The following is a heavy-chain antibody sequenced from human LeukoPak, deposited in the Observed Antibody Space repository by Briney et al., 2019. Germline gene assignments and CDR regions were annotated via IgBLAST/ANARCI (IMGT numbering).Heavy chain of an antibody. CDR1: GYSFTSYW. CDR2: IYPGDSDT. CDR3: ARLLPAAILGFDY. V-gene: IGHV5-51*01. D-gene: IGHD2-2*01. Sequence: GESLKISCKGSGYSFTSYWIGWVRQMPGKGLEWMGIIYPGDSDTRYSPSFQGQVTISADKSISTAYLQCSSLKASDTAMYYCARLLPAAILGFDYWGQGTLVTVSS. J-gene: IGHJ4*02.